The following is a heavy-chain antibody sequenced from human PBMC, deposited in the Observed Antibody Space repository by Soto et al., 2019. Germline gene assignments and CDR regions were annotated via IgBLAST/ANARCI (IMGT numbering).Heavy chain of an antibody. CDR2: INSDGSST. CDR1: GFTFSSYW. J-gene: IGHJ6*02. D-gene: IGHD1-26*01. CDR3: ARGGSYFSQDYYYGMDV. Sequence: GGSLRLSCAASGFTFSSYWMHWVRQAPGKGLVWVSRINSDGSSTSYADSVKGRFTISRDNAKNTLYLQMNSLRAEDTAVYYCARGGSYFSQDYYYGMDVWGQGTTVTVSS. V-gene: IGHV3-74*01.